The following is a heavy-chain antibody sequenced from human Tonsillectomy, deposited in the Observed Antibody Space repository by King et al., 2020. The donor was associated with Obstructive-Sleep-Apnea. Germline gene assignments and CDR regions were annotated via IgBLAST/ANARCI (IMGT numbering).Heavy chain of an antibody. Sequence: VQLVESGGGLVQPGGSLRLSCAASGFTFSSYSMNWVRQAPGKGLEWVSYISSSSSTIYYADSVKGRFTISRDNAKNSLYLQMNSLRAEDTAVYYCARDFAPRLHLRGFDPWGQGTLVTVSS. V-gene: IGHV3-48*04. CDR1: GFTFSSYS. D-gene: IGHD5/OR15-5a*01. CDR3: ARDFAPRLHLRGFDP. J-gene: IGHJ5*02. CDR2: ISSSSSTI.